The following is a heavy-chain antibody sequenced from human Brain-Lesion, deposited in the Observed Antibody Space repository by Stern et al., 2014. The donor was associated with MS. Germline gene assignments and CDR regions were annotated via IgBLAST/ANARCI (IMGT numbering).Heavy chain of an antibody. J-gene: IGHJ5*01. Sequence: KESGPGLMKPSQTLALTCAISGDSVSSNSAAWNWIRQSPSRGLEWLGRTYYRSKWYYQYAESVKSRITINADKSTNQFSLQLNSVTPEDTAVYLCAKGYNWFDSWGQGTVVTVS. CDR3: AKGYNWFDS. V-gene: IGHV6-1*01. CDR1: GDSVSSNSAA. CDR2: TYYRSKWYY.